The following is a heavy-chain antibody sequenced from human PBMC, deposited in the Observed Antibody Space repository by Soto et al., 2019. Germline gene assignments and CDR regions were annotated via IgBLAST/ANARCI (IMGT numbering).Heavy chain of an antibody. J-gene: IGHJ6*03. CDR2: INHSGST. Sequence: PSETLSLTCAVYGGSFSGYYWSWIRQPPGKGLEWIGEINHSGSTNYNPSLKSRVTISVDTSKNQFSLKLSSVTAADTAVYYCARRGGYSQKYYYYYYYMDVRGKGTKVTVSS. D-gene: IGHD3-22*01. V-gene: IGHV4-34*01. CDR1: GGSFSGYY. CDR3: ARRGGYSQKYYYYYYYMDV.